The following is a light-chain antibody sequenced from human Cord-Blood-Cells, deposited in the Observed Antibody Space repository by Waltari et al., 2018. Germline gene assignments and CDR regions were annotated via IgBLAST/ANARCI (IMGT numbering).Light chain of an antibody. CDR2: DVS. J-gene: IGLJ3*02. CDR1: SRDVGGYNY. V-gene: IGLV2-14*01. CDR3: SSYTSSSTLV. Sequence: QSALTQPASVSGSPGQSITIPCTGTSRDVGGYNYFSWYQQHPGKAPKPMIYDVSKRPSGVSNRFSGSKSGNTASLTISGLQAEDEADYYCSSYTSSSTLVFGGGTKLTVL.